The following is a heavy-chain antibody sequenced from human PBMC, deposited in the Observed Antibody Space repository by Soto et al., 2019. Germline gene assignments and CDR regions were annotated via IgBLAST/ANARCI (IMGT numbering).Heavy chain of an antibody. D-gene: IGHD6-13*01. CDR2: IYTSGST. V-gene: IGHV4-4*07. Sequence: PSETLSLTCTVSGGSISSYYWSWIRQPAGKGLEWIGRIYTSGSTNYNPSLKSRVTMSVDTSKNQFSLKLSSVTAADTAVYYCARVSIAAAGDWFDPWGQGTLVTVSS. CDR1: GGSISSYY. J-gene: IGHJ5*02. CDR3: ARVSIAAAGDWFDP.